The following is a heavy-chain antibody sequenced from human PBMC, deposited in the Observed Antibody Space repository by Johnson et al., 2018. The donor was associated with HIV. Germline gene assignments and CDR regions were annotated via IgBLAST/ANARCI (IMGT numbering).Heavy chain of an antibody. J-gene: IGHJ3*02. V-gene: IGHV3-7*01. CDR3: ARDAVVAANACDI. CDR2: IKQDGSEK. Sequence: VQLVESGGRLVQPGGSLGLSCSASGFTFSSYWMSWVRQAPGKGLEWVANIKQDGSEKYYVDSVKGRFTISRDNAKNSLYLQMNSLRAEDTAVYYCARDAVVAANACDIWGQGTMVTVSS. CDR1: GFTFSSYW. D-gene: IGHD3-22*01.